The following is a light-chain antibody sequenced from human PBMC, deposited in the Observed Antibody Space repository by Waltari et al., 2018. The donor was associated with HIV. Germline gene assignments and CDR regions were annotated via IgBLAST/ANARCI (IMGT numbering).Light chain of an antibody. V-gene: IGLV1-44*01. Sequence: QSVLTQPPSASGTPGQRVTISCSGTNSNVGSNAVNWFQQFPGTAPKLLIYSTNQRPSGVPDRCSGSKSGTSASLAISGLQSEDEADYYCAIWDDTLSGRVFGGGTKLTVL. CDR2: STN. CDR1: NSNVGSNA. J-gene: IGLJ3*02. CDR3: AIWDDTLSGRV.